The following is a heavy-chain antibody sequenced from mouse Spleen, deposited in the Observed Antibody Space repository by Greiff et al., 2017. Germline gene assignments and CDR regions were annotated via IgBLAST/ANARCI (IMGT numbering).Heavy chain of an antibody. CDR2: IDPANGNT. Sequence: EVQLQESVAELVRPGASVKLSCTASGFNIKNTYMHWVKQRPEQGLEWIGRIDPANGNTKYGPKFQGKATITADTSSNTAYLQLSSLTSEDTAIYYCARRVLRAYWYFDVWGAGTAVTVSS. CDR1: GFNIKNTY. CDR3: ARRVLRAYWYFDV. D-gene: IGHD1-1*01. V-gene: IGHV14-3*01. J-gene: IGHJ1*01.